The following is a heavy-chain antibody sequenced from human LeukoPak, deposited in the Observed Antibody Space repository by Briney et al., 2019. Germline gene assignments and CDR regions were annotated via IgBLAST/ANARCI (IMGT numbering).Heavy chain of an antibody. CDR2: ISGSGGST. V-gene: IGHV3-23*01. Sequence: GGSLRLSCAASGFTFSSYAMSWGRQAPGKGLEWVSAISGSGGSTYYADSVKGRFTISRDNSKNTLYLQMNSLRAEDTAVYYCAKYGRTMVRGVTSTYAFDIWGQGTMVTVSS. CDR1: GFTFSSYA. D-gene: IGHD3-10*01. CDR3: AKYGRTMVRGVTSTYAFDI. J-gene: IGHJ3*02.